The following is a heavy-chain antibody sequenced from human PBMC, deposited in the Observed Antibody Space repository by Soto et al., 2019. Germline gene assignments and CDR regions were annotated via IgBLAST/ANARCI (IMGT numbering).Heavy chain of an antibody. J-gene: IGHJ4*02. CDR3: ARDNIVRTMDHCDY. CDR1: GDSVSSNSAA. V-gene: IGHV6-1*01. Sequence: PSQTLSLTCAISGDSVSSNSAAWHWFRQSPSRGLEWLGRTYYRSRWYNDYSLSLESRITIKPDTSKNQFSLHLNSVTPEDTAVYYCARDNIVRTMDHCDYWCQGTRVTVSS. CDR2: TYYRSRWYN. D-gene: IGHD1-26*01.